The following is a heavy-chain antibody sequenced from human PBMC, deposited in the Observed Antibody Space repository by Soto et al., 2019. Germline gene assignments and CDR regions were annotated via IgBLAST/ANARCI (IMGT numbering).Heavy chain of an antibody. CDR1: GYSFTDYK. D-gene: IGHD4-17*01. CDR3: ATKVDYSDFEGFDF. Sequence: ASVKGSCKTSGYSFTDYKLHWVLQAPGQGLEWMGWVDPNGGGSNSAQKFQGSVTMTWDTSITTAYLDLTRLTTNDTATYFCATKVDYSDFEGFDFWGQGTWFTASS. J-gene: IGHJ4*02. CDR2: VDPNGGGS. V-gene: IGHV1-2*04.